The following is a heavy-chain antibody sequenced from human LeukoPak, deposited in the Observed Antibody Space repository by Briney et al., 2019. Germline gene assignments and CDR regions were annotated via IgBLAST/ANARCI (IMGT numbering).Heavy chain of an antibody. CDR3: AKDIGVAAAAFDAFDI. V-gene: IGHV3-9*01. Sequence: GGSLRLSCAASGFTFDDYAMHWVRQAPGKGLEWVSGISWNSGSIGYAVSVQGRFTISRDNAKNSLYLQMNSLRAEDTALYYCAKDIGVAAAAFDAFDIWGQGTMVTVSS. CDR2: ISWNSGSI. J-gene: IGHJ3*02. D-gene: IGHD6-13*01. CDR1: GFTFDDYA.